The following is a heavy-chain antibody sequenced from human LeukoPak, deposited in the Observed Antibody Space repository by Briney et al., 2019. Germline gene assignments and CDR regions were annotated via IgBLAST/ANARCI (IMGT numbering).Heavy chain of an antibody. Sequence: PGGSLRLSCAASGFTFSSYSMNWVRQAPGKGLEWVSSISSSSSYIYYADSVKGRFTISRDNAKNSLYLQMNSLRAEDTAVYYCAGGSGLYYYYGMDVWGQGTTVTVSS. J-gene: IGHJ6*02. V-gene: IGHV3-21*01. CDR2: ISSSSSYI. CDR1: GFTFSSYS. CDR3: AGGSGLYYYYGMDV. D-gene: IGHD6-19*01.